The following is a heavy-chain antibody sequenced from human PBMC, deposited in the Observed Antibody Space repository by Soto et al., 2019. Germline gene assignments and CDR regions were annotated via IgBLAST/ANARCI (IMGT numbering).Heavy chain of an antibody. CDR1: GFTFSDYY. J-gene: IGHJ4*02. CDR2: ISSSGSTI. Sequence: GGSLRLSCAASGFTFSDYYMSWIRQAPGKGLEWVSYISSSGSTIYYADSVKGRFTISRDNAKNSLYLQMNSLRAEDTAVYYCARVMWDGLGITIFGVVTWSLDYWGQGTLVTVSS. D-gene: IGHD3-3*01. CDR3: ARVMWDGLGITIFGVVTWSLDY. V-gene: IGHV3-11*01.